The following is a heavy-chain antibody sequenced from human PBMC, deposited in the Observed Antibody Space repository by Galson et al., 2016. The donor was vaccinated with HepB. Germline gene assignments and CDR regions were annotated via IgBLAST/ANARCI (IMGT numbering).Heavy chain of an antibody. CDR1: GGSINNSYYQ. V-gene: IGHV4-39*01. J-gene: IGHJ4*02. Sequence: SETLSLTCAVSGGSINNSYYQWGWIRQPPGKGLEWIGTIFYSGSTAYNPSLKSRVTISVDTSKNQISLKLNSVTAADTAVYYCARRRIQVWLTFDYWGQGTLVTVSS. CDR2: IFYSGST. CDR3: ARRRIQVWLTFDY. D-gene: IGHD5-18*01.